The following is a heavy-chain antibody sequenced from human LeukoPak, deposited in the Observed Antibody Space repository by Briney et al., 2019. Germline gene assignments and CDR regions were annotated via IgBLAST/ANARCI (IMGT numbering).Heavy chain of an antibody. J-gene: IGHJ4*02. Sequence: SVKVSCKASGGTFSSYAISWVRHAPGQGLEWMGGIIPIFGTANYAQKFQGRVTITADESTSTAYMELSSLRSEDTAVYYCARVPLRTAVVTEHTFDYWGQGTLVTVSS. V-gene: IGHV1-69*01. CDR1: GGTFSSYA. D-gene: IGHD2-21*02. CDR2: IIPIFGTA. CDR3: ARVPLRTAVVTEHTFDY.